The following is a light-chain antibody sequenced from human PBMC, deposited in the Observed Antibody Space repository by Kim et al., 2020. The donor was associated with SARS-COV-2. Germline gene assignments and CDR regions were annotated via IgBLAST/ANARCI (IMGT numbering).Light chain of an antibody. CDR1: QSIRSS. CDR2: SAS. CDR3: QHHSDWLYT. J-gene: IGKJ2*01. V-gene: IGKV3-15*01. Sequence: SVSPGEGAPLSCRASQSIRSSLAWYQQKPGQAPRLLIYSASTRVPGIPARFSGSGSGTEFTLTISSLQSEDFAMYYCQHHSDWLYTFGQGTKLEI.